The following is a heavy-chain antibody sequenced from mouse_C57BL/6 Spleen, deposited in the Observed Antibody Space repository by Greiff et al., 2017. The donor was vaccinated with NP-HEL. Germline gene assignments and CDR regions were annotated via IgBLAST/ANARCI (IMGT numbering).Heavy chain of an antibody. Sequence: VQLQQSGPELVKPGASVKISCKASGYSFTGYYMNWVKQSPEKSLEWIGEINPSTGGTTYNQKFKAKATLTVDKSSSTAYMQLKSLTSEDSAVYYCARRDYYYGSSYGYFDVWGTGTTVTVSP. J-gene: IGHJ1*03. CDR3: ARRDYYYGSSYGYFDV. D-gene: IGHD1-1*01. CDR1: GYSFTGYY. CDR2: INPSTGGT. V-gene: IGHV1-42*01.